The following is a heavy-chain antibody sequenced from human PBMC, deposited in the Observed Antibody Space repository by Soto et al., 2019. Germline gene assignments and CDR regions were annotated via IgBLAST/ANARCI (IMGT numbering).Heavy chain of an antibody. CDR2: IYDSGST. Sequence: SETLSLTCSVSGDSLKNHYWVWIRHSPGKGLEWIGNIYDSGSTNYSPALKSRVSMSVDTSKNLFSLKMNSVTAADTAVYYCARSSMVPVYYFDFWGQGTVVT. CDR3: ARSSMVPVYYFDF. J-gene: IGHJ4*02. D-gene: IGHD3-10*01. CDR1: GDSLKNHY. V-gene: IGHV4-59*11.